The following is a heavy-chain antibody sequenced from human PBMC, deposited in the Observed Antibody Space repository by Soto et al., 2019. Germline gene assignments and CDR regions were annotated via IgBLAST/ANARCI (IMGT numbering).Heavy chain of an antibody. V-gene: IGHV1-3*01. CDR3: VRRHVSATGIHWFNP. CDR2: INAANGDT. Sequence: GSVKVSCKASGYTFTSCVIHWVRQAPGQRLEWMEWINAANGDTKYSPKFQGRVTITRDTSASIAYMELSTLRSEDTAVYYCVRRHVSATGIHWFNPCSQGNLVTVSS. CDR1: GYTFTSCV. D-gene: IGHD6-13*01. J-gene: IGHJ5*02.